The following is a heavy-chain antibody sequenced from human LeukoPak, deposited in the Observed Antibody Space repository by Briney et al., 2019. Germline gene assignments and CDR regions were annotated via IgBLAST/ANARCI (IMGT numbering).Heavy chain of an antibody. J-gene: IGHJ4*02. Sequence: GGSLRLSCAASGFTFSNYAMSWVRQAPGKGLEWVSVIGGSGGDTYYADSVKGRFTISRDNSKNRLYLRMDSLRAEDTALYYCAKDFVVVPGLVNYFDSWGQGTLVTVSS. V-gene: IGHV3-23*01. CDR2: IGGSGGDT. CDR1: GFTFSNYA. D-gene: IGHD2-15*01. CDR3: AKDFVVVPGLVNYFDS.